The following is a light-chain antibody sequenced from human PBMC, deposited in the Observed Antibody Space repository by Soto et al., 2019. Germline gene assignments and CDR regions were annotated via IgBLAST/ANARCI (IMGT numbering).Light chain of an antibody. CDR1: SSDVGGYNY. J-gene: IGLJ2*01. Sequence: QSALTQPRSVSGSPGQSVTISCTGNSSDVGGYNYVSWYQHQPGKAPKLMIHDVGKRPSGVAYRFSVSKSDNTASLTVSGLQAEDEADYYRCSYAGSYVVVGGGTKLTVL. V-gene: IGLV2-11*01. CDR3: CSYAGSYVV. CDR2: DVG.